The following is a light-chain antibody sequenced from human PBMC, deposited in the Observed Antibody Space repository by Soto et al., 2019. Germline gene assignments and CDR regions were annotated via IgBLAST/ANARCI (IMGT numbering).Light chain of an antibody. Sequence: QSVLTQPPSASGTPGQRVTISCSGSYSNIGRNTVIWYQQLPGTAPKLLIYSNDDRPSGVPDRFYGSKSGTSASLAISGLQSEDEADYYCAAWDDSISAWVFGGGTQLTVL. J-gene: IGLJ3*02. V-gene: IGLV1-44*01. CDR1: YSNIGRNT. CDR2: SND. CDR3: AAWDDSISAWV.